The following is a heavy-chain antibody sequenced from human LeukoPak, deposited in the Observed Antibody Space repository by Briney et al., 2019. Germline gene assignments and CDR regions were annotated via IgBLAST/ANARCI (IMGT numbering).Heavy chain of an antibody. D-gene: IGHD2-8*01. CDR1: GYAFTGYY. Sequence: ASVKVSCKASGYAFTGYYMHWVRQAPGQGLEWMGWINPNSGGTNYAQKFQGRVTMTRDTSISTAYMELSRLRSDDTAVYYCARVFYYCTNGVCYSAYYFDYWGQGTLVTVSS. CDR2: INPNSGGT. V-gene: IGHV1-2*02. J-gene: IGHJ4*02. CDR3: ARVFYYCTNGVCYSAYYFDY.